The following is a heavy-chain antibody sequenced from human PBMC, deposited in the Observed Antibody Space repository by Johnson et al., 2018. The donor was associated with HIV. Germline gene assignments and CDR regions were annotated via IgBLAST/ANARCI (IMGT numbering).Heavy chain of an antibody. CDR3: ARGALGDWVDAFDS. D-gene: IGHD3-16*01. CDR1: GFTFSRNG. V-gene: IGHV3-30*02. Sequence: VQLVESGGGVLQPGRSLRLSCAASGFTFSRNGMHWVRQAPGKGLEWVAFIRYDGSNKYYADSVKGRFTISRDNSKNTLYLQMNSLRAEDTAVFYCARGALGDWVDAFDSWGQGTMVTVSS. J-gene: IGHJ3*02. CDR2: IRYDGSNK.